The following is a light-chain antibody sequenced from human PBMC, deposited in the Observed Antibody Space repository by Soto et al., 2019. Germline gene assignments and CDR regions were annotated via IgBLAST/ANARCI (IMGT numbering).Light chain of an antibody. V-gene: IGLV2-8*01. CDR3: SSYTGGNPSYV. CDR2: EVS. Sequence: QSALTQPPSASGSPGQSVTISCTGTSSDVGGYNYVSWYQQHPGKAPKVMMYEVSKRPSGVPDRFSGSKSGNTASLTVSGLQAEDEADYYCSSYTGGNPSYVFGTGTKVTVL. J-gene: IGLJ1*01. CDR1: SSDVGGYNY.